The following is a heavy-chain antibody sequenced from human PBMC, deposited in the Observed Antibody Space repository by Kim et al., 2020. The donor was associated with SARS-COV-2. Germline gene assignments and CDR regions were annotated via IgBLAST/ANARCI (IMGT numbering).Heavy chain of an antibody. V-gene: IGHV5-51*01. D-gene: IGHD6-13*01. CDR2: IYPGDSDT. J-gene: IGHJ5*02. CDR3: AREVSAAAGIRGWFDP. CDR1: GYSFTSYW. Sequence: GASLKISCKGSGYSFTSYWIGWVRQMPGKGLEWMGIIYPGDSDTRYSPSFQGQVTISADKSISTAYLQWSSLKASDTAMYYCAREVSAAAGIRGWFDPWGQGTLVTVSS.